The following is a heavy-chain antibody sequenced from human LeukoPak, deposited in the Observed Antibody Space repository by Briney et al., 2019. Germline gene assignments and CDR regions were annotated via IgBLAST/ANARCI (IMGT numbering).Heavy chain of an antibody. CDR1: GGSISSYY. J-gene: IGHJ6*02. D-gene: IGHD6-19*01. CDR3: ARLRGSGWYRESYYYGMDV. CDR2: IYYSGST. Sequence: SETLSLTCTVPGGSISSYYWSWIRQPPGKGLEWIGYIYYSGSTNYNPSLKSRVTISVDTSKNQFSLKLSSVTAADTAVYYCARLRGSGWYRESYYYGMDVWGQGTTVTVSS. V-gene: IGHV4-59*08.